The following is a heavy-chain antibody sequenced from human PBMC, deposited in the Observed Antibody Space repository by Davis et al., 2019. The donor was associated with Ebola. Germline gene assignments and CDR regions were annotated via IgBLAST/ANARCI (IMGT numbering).Heavy chain of an antibody. CDR1: GDSVAGGTGG. J-gene: IGHJ6*02. D-gene: IGHD5-18*01. V-gene: IGHV6-1*01. Sequence: PSETLSLTCAIPGDSVAGGTGGWNWIRQPPSRGLEWLGRTYYSSKWYTGYAESVKSRINISPDTAKNQFSLHLNSVTPEDTALYYCTRGWLRGGMDVWGEGTTVTV. CDR3: TRGWLRGGMDV. CDR2: TYYSSKWYT.